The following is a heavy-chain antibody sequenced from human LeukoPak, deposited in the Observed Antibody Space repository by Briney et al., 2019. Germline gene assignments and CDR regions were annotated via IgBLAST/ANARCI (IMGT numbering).Heavy chain of an antibody. J-gene: IGHJ4*02. CDR3: AITMYYYDSNGYYSFDY. Sequence: GGSLRLSCATSGFTFSNYGMHWVRQAPGKGLEWVAVIWYGGSKKYYGDSVKGRFTISRDNSKNTLYLQMNSLRAEDTAVYYCAITMYYYDSNGYYSFDYWGQGTLVTVSS. CDR2: IWYGGSKK. V-gene: IGHV3-33*01. D-gene: IGHD3-22*01. CDR1: GFTFSNYG.